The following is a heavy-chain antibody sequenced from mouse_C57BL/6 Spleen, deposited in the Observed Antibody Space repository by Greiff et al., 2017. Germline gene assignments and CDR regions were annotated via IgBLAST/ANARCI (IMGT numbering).Heavy chain of an antibody. J-gene: IGHJ4*01. CDR2: INPSSGYT. CDR1: GYTFTSYW. D-gene: IGHD1-1*01. Sequence: VQLQQSGAELAKPGASVKLSCTASGYTFTSYWMHWVKQRPGQGLEWIGYINPSSGYTKYNQKFKDKATLTADKSSSTAYMQLSSLTYDDSAVYYCASRTTDAMDYWGQGTSVTVSS. CDR3: ASRTTDAMDY. V-gene: IGHV1-7*01.